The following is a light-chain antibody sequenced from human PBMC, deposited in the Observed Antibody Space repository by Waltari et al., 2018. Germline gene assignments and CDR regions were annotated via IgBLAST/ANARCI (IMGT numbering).Light chain of an antibody. CDR2: TVS. V-gene: IGKV1-39*01. CDR3: QEIYSTSRTVT. J-gene: IGKJ4*01. CDR1: QPISIY. Sequence: DIQMTQSPSSLSASVGDSITITCLANQPISIYLNWYQQKPGKAPKLLIYTVSTLQSGVPSRFSGSGSGTEFTLTISSLQPEDFATYYCQEIYSTSRTVTFGGGTKVEI.